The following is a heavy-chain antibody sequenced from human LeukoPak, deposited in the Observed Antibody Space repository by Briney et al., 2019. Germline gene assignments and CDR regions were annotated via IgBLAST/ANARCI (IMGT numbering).Heavy chain of an antibody. CDR2: VSSSSSYI. J-gene: IGHJ3*02. Sequence: GGSLRLSCAASGFTFSSYSMNWVRQAPGKGLEWVSSVSSSSSYIYYADSVKGRFTISRDNAKNSLYLQMNSLRAEDTAVYYCARDMRLRAFDIWGQGTMVTVSS. D-gene: IGHD2-2*01. CDR3: ARDMRLRAFDI. CDR1: GFTFSSYS. V-gene: IGHV3-21*01.